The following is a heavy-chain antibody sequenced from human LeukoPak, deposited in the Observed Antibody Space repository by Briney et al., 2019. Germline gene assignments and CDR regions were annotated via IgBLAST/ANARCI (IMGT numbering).Heavy chain of an antibody. CDR1: GYSISSGYY. J-gene: IGHJ4*02. CDR2: IYHSGST. D-gene: IGHD3-22*01. CDR3: ARRSYSSGYYYFDY. Sequence: PSETLSLTCSVSGYSISSGYYWGWVRQTPGKGLEWMGSIYHSGSTYYNPSLKSRVTISVDTSKDQFSLKLSSVTAADTAVYYCARRSYSSGYYYFDYWGQGTLVTVSS. V-gene: IGHV4-38-2*02.